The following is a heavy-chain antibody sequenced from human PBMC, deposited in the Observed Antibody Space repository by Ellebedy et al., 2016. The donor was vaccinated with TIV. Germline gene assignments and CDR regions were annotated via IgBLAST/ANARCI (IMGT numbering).Heavy chain of an antibody. CDR1: GGSIDSSNYY. D-gene: IGHD3-22*01. J-gene: IGHJ4*02. V-gene: IGHV4-39*07. Sequence: MPGGSLRLSCTVSGGSIDSSNYYWAWIRQPPGKGLEWIGSIYYSGNSYYNPSLKSRVTISVHTSKNQFSLKLSSVTAADTAVYYCATDGRGYYSPNFDYWGQGTLVIVSS. CDR2: IYYSGNS. CDR3: ATDGRGYYSPNFDY.